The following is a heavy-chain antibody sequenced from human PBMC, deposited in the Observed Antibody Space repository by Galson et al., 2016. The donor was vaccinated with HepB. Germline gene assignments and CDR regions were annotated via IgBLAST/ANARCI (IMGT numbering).Heavy chain of an antibody. CDR1: GFSLNTNGVG. D-gene: IGHD5-24*01. CDR3: ARGSRDADNQFYFDY. V-gene: IGHV2-5*02. J-gene: IGHJ4*02. CDR2: IYWDDDT. Sequence: PALVKPTQTLTLTCTFSGFSLNTNGVGVGWIRQPPGKALEWLAFIYWDDDTRYSPSLKNSLTVTKDTSKNQVVLMMTNMDPVDTATYYCARGSRDADNQFYFDYRGQGTLVTVSS.